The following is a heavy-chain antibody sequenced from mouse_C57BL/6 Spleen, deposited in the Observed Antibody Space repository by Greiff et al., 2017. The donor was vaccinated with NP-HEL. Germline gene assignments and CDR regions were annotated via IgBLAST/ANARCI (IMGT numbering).Heavy chain of an antibody. V-gene: IGHV1-50*01. CDR1: GYTFTSYW. J-gene: IGHJ4*01. D-gene: IGHD1-1*01. CDR3: ARNYYGSSLYYAMDY. Sequence: QVQLQQPGAELVKPGASVKLSCKASGYTFTSYWMQWVKQRPGQGLEWIGEIDPSDSYTNYNQKFKGKATLTVDTSSSTAYMQLSSLTSEDSAVYYCARNYYGSSLYYAMDYWGQGTSVTVSS. CDR2: IDPSDSYT.